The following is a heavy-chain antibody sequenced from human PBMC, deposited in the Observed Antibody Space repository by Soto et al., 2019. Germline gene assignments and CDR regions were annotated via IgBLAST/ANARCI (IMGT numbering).Heavy chain of an antibody. Sequence: GGSLRLSCAASGFTFSSYAMSWVRQAPGKGLEWVSAISGSGGSTYYADSVKGRFTISRDTSKNTLYLQMNRLRAEDTAVYYCAKDLRDSSGYYYYIDYWGQGTLVTVSS. CDR3: AKDLRDSSGYYYYIDY. CDR1: GFTFSSYA. CDR2: ISGSGGST. V-gene: IGHV3-23*01. D-gene: IGHD3-22*01. J-gene: IGHJ4*02.